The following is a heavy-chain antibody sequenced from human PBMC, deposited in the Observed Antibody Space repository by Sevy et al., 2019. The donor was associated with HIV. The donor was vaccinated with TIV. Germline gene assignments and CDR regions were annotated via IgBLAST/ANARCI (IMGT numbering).Heavy chain of an antibody. CDR1: GYTFTSYG. CDR3: ARVGVGTPSRVACDI. J-gene: IGHJ3*02. V-gene: IGHV1-18*04. CDR2: ISAYNGNT. D-gene: IGHD1-26*01. Sequence: ASVKVSCKASGYTFTSYGISWGRQAPGQGLEWMGWISAYNGNTNYAQKLQGRVTMTTDTSTSTAYMELRSLRSDDTAVYYCARVGVGTPSRVACDIWGQGTMVTVSS.